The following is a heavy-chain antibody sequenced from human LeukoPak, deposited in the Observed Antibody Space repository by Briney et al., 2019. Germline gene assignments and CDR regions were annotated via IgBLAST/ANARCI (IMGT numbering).Heavy chain of an antibody. J-gene: IGHJ4*02. CDR2: VYHGGTT. CDR1: GGSISSRDYS. CDR3: ARPPRNDYLDS. V-gene: IGHV4-30-2*01. Sequence: SETLSLTRAVSGGSISSRDYSWSWIRLPPGKGLEWIGSVYHGGTTYYNPSLKSRVTISEDRSKNQFSLKLSSVTAADTAMYFCARPPRNDYLDSGGQGPLVTVSS.